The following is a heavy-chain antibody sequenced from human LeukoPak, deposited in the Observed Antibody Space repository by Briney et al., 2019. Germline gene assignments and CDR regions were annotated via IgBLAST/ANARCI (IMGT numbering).Heavy chain of an antibody. CDR1: ASISGYY. CDR2: IYTSGST. V-gene: IGHV4-4*09. CDR3: ARQKCTSASCLTKNAFDI. Sequence: SQTLSLTCTVSASISGYYWSWIRQPPGKGLGWIGYIYTSGSTNYNPSLESPVTISVDTSKNQFSLDLSSVTAADTAVYYCARQKCTSASCLTKNAFDIWGQGTMVTVSS. D-gene: IGHD2-2*01. J-gene: IGHJ3*02.